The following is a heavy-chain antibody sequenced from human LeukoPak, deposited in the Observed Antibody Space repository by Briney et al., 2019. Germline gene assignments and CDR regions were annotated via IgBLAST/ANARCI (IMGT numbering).Heavy chain of an antibody. CDR3: AKAQYYYGSGVLNNYFDY. J-gene: IGHJ4*02. D-gene: IGHD3-10*01. V-gene: IGHV3-30*02. CDR2: IRYDGSNK. Sequence: PGGSLRLSCAASGFTFSSYGMHWVRQAPGKGLEWVAFIRYDGSNKYYADSVKGRFTISRDNSKNTLYLQMNSLRAEDTAVYYCAKAQYYYGSGVLNNYFDYWGQGTLVTVSS. CDR1: GFTFSSYG.